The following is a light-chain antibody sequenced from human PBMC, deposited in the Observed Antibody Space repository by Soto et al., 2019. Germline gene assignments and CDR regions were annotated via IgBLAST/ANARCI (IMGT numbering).Light chain of an antibody. CDR2: DAS. CDR3: QQYHSYWT. V-gene: IGKV1-5*01. CDR1: QNIRSR. Sequence: DFQMTQSPSTLSASVRDRVTITCRASQNIRSRLAWFQQKPGKAPKLLIYDASSLESGVPQMFSGSGSGTEFTLTISSLQTDDFPTYSCQQYHSYWTFGQGTKVAIK. J-gene: IGKJ1*01.